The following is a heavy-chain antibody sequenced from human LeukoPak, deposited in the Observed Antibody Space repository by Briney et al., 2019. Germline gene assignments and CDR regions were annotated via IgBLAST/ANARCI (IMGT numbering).Heavy chain of an antibody. V-gene: IGHV4-34*01. Sequence: TETPSLTCAVYGGSFSGYYWSWIRQPPGKGLEWIGEINHSGSTNYNPSLKSRVTISVDTSKNQFSLKLSSVTAADTAVYYCARVSGSLYYYYYMDVWGKGTTVTVSS. D-gene: IGHD1-26*01. CDR1: GGSFSGYY. J-gene: IGHJ6*03. CDR2: INHSGST. CDR3: ARVSGSLYYYYYMDV.